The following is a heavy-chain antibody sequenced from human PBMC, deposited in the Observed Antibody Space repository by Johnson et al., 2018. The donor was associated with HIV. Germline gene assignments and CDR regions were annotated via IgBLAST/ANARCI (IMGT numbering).Heavy chain of an antibody. D-gene: IGHD3-16*01. CDR2: ISYDGSGK. CDR3: AKPPSMGSDAFDI. CDR1: GFTFSSYG. V-gene: IGHV3-30*18. Sequence: VESGGGLVKPGGSLRLSCAASGFTFSSYGMHWVRQAPGKGLEWVAVISYDGSGKYYADSVKGRFTISRDSSKSTIYLQMNSLKREDTAVYFCAKPPSMGSDAFDIWGQGTMVTVSS. J-gene: IGHJ3*02.